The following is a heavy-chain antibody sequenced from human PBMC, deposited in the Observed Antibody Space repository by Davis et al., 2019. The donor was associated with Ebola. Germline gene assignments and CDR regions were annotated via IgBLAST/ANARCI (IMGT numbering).Heavy chain of an antibody. CDR3: AGNYAKSAFDM. CDR2: ISYDGSRK. V-gene: IGHV3-30*03. Sequence: GGSLRLSCAASGFTFTHYDMHCVRHAPGKGLEWVAVISYDGSRKFYADSVKDRFTVSRDDSKNTLYLQMNSLRVADTALYYCAGNYAKSAFDMWGPGTMVTVS. CDR1: GFTFTHYD. J-gene: IGHJ3*02. D-gene: IGHD1-7*01.